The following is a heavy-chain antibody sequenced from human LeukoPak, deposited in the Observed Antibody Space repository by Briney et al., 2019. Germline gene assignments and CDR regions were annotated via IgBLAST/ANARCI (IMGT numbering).Heavy chain of an antibody. D-gene: IGHD6-13*01. J-gene: IGHJ4*02. CDR1: GFTFSSYS. Sequence: GGSLRLSCAASGFTFSSYSMNWVRQAPGKGLEWVSSITSSSSYIYYADSVKGRFTISRDNAKNSLYLQMNSLRAEDTAVYYCARAGGTAAQDYWGQGTLVTVSS. CDR3: ARAGGTAAQDY. CDR2: ITSSSSYI. V-gene: IGHV3-21*01.